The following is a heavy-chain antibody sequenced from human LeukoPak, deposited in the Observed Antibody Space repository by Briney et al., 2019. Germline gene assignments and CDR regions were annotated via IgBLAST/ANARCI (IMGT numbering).Heavy chain of an antibody. J-gene: IGHJ5*02. D-gene: IGHD4-17*01. Sequence: GASVKVSCKASGGTFSSYAISWVRQAPGQGLEWMGGIIPIFGTANYAQKLQGRVTMTTDTSTSTAYMELRSLRSDDTAVYYCARDAPNYGDYVNDWFDPWGQGTLVTVSS. CDR1: GGTFSSYA. CDR3: ARDAPNYGDYVNDWFDP. CDR2: IIPIFGTA. V-gene: IGHV1-69*05.